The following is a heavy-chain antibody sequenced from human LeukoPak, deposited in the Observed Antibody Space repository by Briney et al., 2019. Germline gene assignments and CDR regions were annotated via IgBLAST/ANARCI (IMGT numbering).Heavy chain of an antibody. CDR3: ARDAYGDYGGNGDY. J-gene: IGHJ4*02. CDR2: IYYSGST. V-gene: IGHV4-39*07. Sequence: SETLSLTCTVSGGSISSSSYYWGWIRQPPGKGLEWIGSIYYSGSTYYNPSLKSRVTISVDTSKNQFSLKLSSVTAADTAVYYCARDAYGDYGGNGDYWGQGTLVTVSS. CDR1: GGSISSSSYY. D-gene: IGHD4-23*01.